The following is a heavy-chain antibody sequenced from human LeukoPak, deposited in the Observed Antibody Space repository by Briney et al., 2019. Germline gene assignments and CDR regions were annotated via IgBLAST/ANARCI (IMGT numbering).Heavy chain of an antibody. D-gene: IGHD1-14*01. Sequence: ASVKVSCKASGYTFTSYAMNWVRQAPGQGLEWMGWISAYNGNTNYAQKLQGRVTMTTDTSTSTAYMELRSLRSDGTAVYYCARDISIKRPYYFDYWGQGTLVTVSS. CDR2: ISAYNGNT. CDR3: ARDISIKRPYYFDY. J-gene: IGHJ4*02. CDR1: GYTFTSYA. V-gene: IGHV1-18*01.